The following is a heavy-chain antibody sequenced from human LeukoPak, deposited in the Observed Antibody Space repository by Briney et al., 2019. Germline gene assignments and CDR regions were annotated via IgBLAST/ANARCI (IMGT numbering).Heavy chain of an antibody. CDR1: GFTFSNYW. D-gene: IGHD4-17*01. J-gene: IGHJ6*02. Sequence: PGGSLRLSCAASGFTFSNYWMTWVRQAPGKGLEWVANIKQDGSEKYYLDSVRGRFTISRDNAKNSLYLQMNSLRAEDTAVYYCARDGKFGDYGPLSSVLGTYGMDVWGQGTTVTVSS. CDR3: ARDGKFGDYGPLSSVLGTYGMDV. CDR2: IKQDGSEK. V-gene: IGHV3-7*01.